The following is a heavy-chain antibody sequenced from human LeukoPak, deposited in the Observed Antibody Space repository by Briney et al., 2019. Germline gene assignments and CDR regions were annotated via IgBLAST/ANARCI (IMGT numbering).Heavy chain of an antibody. CDR1: GFTFSDFY. Sequence: GGSLRLSCAASGFTFSDFYMSWIRQAPGKGLEWLSYISGSGGTIFYADSVKGRFTISRDNAKNSLYLQMNSLRAEDTAVYYCARSGPYGPGSYAYYGMDVWGQGTTVTVSS. J-gene: IGHJ6*02. CDR3: ARSGPYGPGSYAYYGMDV. CDR2: ISGSGGTI. D-gene: IGHD3-10*01. V-gene: IGHV3-11*01.